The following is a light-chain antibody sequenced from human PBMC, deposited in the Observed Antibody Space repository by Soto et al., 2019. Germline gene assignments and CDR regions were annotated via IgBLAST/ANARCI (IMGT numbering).Light chain of an antibody. Sequence: QSVLTQPASVSGSLGQSISISCTGTSSDIGSYNLVSWYQQYPGKAPKLMILGVSERPSGVSNRFSGSKSGDTASLTISGLQAEDEADYYCCSYAGSGKVVFGGGTKLTVL. J-gene: IGLJ3*02. V-gene: IGLV2-23*02. CDR1: SSDIGSYNL. CDR3: CSYAGSGKVV. CDR2: GVS.